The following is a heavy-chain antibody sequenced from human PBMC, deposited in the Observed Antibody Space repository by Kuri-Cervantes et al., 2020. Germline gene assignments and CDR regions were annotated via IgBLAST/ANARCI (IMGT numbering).Heavy chain of an antibody. D-gene: IGHD3-22*01. CDR3: AESGDSSGYPSGLFDY. CDR1: GFTVSSNY. J-gene: IGHJ4*02. CDR2: ISSSGSTI. V-gene: IGHV3-11*04. Sequence: GESLKISCAASGFTVSSNYMSWIRQAPGKGLEWVSYISSSGSTIYYADSVKGRFTISRDNAKNSLYLQMNSLRAEDTAVYYCAESGDSSGYPSGLFDYWGQGTLVTVSS.